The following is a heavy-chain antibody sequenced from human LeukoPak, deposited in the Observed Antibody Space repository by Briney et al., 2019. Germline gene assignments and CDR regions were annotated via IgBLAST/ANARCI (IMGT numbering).Heavy chain of an antibody. D-gene: IGHD4-23*01. CDR2: FYTSGST. CDR1: GVSISSYY. V-gene: IGHV4-4*07. CDR3: ARDRTVVGTYYYYGMDV. Sequence: SETLSLTCTVSGVSISSYYWSWIRQPAGKGLEWIGRFYTSGSTNYNPSLKSRVTMSVDTSKNQLSLKLKSVTAADTAVYYCARDRTVVGTYYYYGMDVWGQGTTVTVSS. J-gene: IGHJ6*02.